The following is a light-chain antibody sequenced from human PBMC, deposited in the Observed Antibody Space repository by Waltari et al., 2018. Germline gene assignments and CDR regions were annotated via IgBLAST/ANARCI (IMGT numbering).Light chain of an antibody. CDR3: QHYVRLPAT. CDR2: GAS. V-gene: IGKV3-20*01. J-gene: IGKJ1*01. CDR1: QSVSRA. Sequence: EIALTQSPGSLSSSPGERVTLSCRASQSVSRALAWYQQKPGQAPRLLIFGASNRATGIPDRFRGSGSETDFSLTISRLEPEDFAVYYCQHYVRLPATFGRGTKVEIK.